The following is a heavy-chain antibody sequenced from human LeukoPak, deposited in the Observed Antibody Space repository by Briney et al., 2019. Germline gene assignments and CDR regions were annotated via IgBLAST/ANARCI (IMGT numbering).Heavy chain of an antibody. D-gene: IGHD2-21*02. CDR2: IYTSGST. Sequence: SQTLSLTCTVSGGSISSGSYYWSWIRQPAGKGLEWIGRIYTSGSTNYNPSLKSRVTISVDTSKNQFSLKLSSVTAADTAGYYCARDQTYCGGDCLGAFDIWGQGTMVTVSS. CDR3: ARDQTYCGGDCLGAFDI. J-gene: IGHJ3*02. CDR1: GGSISSGSYY. V-gene: IGHV4-61*02.